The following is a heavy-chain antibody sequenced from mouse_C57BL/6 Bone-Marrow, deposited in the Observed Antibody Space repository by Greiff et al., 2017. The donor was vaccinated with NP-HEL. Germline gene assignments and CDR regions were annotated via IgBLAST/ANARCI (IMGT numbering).Heavy chain of an antibody. Sequence: QVQLQQSGPGLVQPSQSLSITCTVSGFSLTSYGVHWVRQSPGKGLEWLGVIWSGGSTDYNAAFISRLSISKDNSKSQVFFKMNSLQADDTAIYYCARNRREPHWYFDVWGTGTTVTVSS. J-gene: IGHJ1*03. V-gene: IGHV2-2*01. CDR1: GFSLTSYG. CDR3: ARNRREPHWYFDV. CDR2: IWSGGST.